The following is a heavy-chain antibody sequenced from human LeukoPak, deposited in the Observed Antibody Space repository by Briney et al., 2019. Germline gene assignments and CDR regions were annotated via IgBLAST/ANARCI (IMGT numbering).Heavy chain of an antibody. CDR1: GGTFSSYA. J-gene: IGHJ4*02. D-gene: IGHD6-13*01. CDR2: INPSGGST. Sequence: ASVKVSCKASGGTFSSYAISWVRQAPGQGLEWMGIINPSGGSTSYAQKFQGRVTMTRDTSTSTVYMGLSSLRSEDTAVYYCAREEGQQQLVFDYWGRGTLVTVSS. V-gene: IGHV1-46*01. CDR3: AREEGQQQLVFDY.